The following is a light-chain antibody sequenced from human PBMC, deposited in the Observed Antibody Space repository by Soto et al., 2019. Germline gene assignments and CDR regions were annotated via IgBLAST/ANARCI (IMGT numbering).Light chain of an antibody. V-gene: IGKV1-5*01. J-gene: IGKJ1*01. CDR3: QQYDSFPWT. CDR2: DAS. Sequence: DIQMTQSPSTLSASVGDRVAITCRASQDISKWLAWYQQKPGKPPKLLIYDASGLDSGVPPRFSGSGYGTEFTLTISGLQPEDFATFYCQQYDSFPWTFGPGTNVDIK. CDR1: QDISKW.